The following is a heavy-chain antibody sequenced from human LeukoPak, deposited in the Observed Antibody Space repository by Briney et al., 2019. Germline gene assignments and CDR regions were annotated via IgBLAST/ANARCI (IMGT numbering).Heavy chain of an antibody. D-gene: IGHD3-16*01. V-gene: IGHV1-24*01. J-gene: IGHJ6*03. Sequence: ASVKVSCKVSGYTLTELSMHWVRQAPGKGLEWMGGFDPEDGETIYAQKFQGRVTMTEDTSTDTAYMELNSLRSDDTAVYYCARGTTLYYYYYMDVWGKGTTVTVSS. CDR3: ARGTTLYYYYYMDV. CDR2: FDPEDGET. CDR1: GYTLTELS.